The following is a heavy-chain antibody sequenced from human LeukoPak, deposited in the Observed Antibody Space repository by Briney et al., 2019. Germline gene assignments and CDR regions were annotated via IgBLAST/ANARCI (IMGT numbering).Heavy chain of an antibody. CDR1: GGTFSSYT. Sequence: SVKVSCKASGGTFSSYTISWVRQAPGQGLEWMGRIIPILGIANYAQKFQGGVTITAGKSTSTAYMELSSLRSEDTAVYYCARNPAYCGGDCYSGVGDYWGQGTLVTVSS. CDR2: IIPILGIA. J-gene: IGHJ4*02. V-gene: IGHV1-69*02. D-gene: IGHD2-21*01. CDR3: ARNPAYCGGDCYSGVGDY.